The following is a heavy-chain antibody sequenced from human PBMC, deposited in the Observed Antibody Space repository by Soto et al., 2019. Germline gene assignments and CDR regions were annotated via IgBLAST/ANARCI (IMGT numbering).Heavy chain of an antibody. CDR1: GGSISSSSYY. CDR3: ATPLSRGYYFSFDY. V-gene: IGHV4-39*01. D-gene: IGHD3-22*01. J-gene: IGHJ4*02. Sequence: KPSETLSLTCTVSGGSISSSSYYWGWIRQPPGKGLEWIGSIYYSGSTYYNPSLKSRVTISVDTSKNQFSLKLSSVTAADTAVYYCATPLSRGYYFSFDYWGQGTLVTVSS. CDR2: IYYSGST.